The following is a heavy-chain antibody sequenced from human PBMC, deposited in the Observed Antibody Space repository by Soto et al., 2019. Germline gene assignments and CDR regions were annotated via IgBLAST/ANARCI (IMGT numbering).Heavy chain of an antibody. CDR2: FDPEDGET. CDR1: GYTLTELS. J-gene: IGHJ6*02. Sequence: ASVKVSCKVSGYTLTELSMHWVRQAPGKGLEWVGGFDPEDGETIYAQKFQGRVTMTEDTSTDTAYMELSSLRSEDTAVYYCATLSGSYYAYYGMDVWGQGTTVTVSS. CDR3: ATLSGSYYAYYGMDV. D-gene: IGHD1-26*01. V-gene: IGHV1-24*01.